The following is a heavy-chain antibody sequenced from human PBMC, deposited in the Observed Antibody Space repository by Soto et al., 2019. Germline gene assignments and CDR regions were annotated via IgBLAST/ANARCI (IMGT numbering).Heavy chain of an antibody. J-gene: IGHJ6*02. CDR1: GFTFISYA. Sequence: QVQLVESGGGVVQPGRSLRLSCAASGFTFISYAMHWVRQAPGKGLEWVAVISFDGSTEYYSDSVKGRFTISRDNSKNTVYLQMNSLRSEDTAVYYCERSRHGSGSYTHFYYGLDVWGQGTTVTVSS. V-gene: IGHV3-30-3*01. D-gene: IGHD3-10*01. CDR3: ERSRHGSGSYTHFYYGLDV. CDR2: ISFDGSTE.